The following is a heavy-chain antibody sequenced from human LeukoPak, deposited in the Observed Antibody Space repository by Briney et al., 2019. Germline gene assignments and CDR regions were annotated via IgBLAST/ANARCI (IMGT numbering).Heavy chain of an antibody. CDR1: GGSLSGYY. D-gene: IGHD3-10*01. CDR2: VNHSGST. CDR3: ATSGGPINWFDP. V-gene: IGHV4-34*01. Sequence: SETLSLTCAVYGGSLSGYYWGWIRLPPGKGLQWIGEVNHSGSTNYNPSLKSRVTISVDTSKNQFSLKLSSGTAADTAVYYCATSGGPINWFDPWGQGTLVTVSS. J-gene: IGHJ5*02.